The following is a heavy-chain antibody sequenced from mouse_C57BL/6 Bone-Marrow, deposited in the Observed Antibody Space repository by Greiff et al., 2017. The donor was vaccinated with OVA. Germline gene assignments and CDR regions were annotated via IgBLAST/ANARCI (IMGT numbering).Heavy chain of an antibody. CDR2: IYPGDGDT. J-gene: IGHJ1*03. CDR3: ERNYGSRDWYFDG. Sequence: QVQLQQSGPELVKPGASVKISCKASGYAFSSSWMNWVKQRPGKGLEWIGRIYPGDGDTNYNGKFKGKATLTADKSSSTAYMQLSSLTSEDSAVYFCERNYGSRDWYFDGWGTGNTVTVSS. D-gene: IGHD1-1*01. V-gene: IGHV1-82*01. CDR1: GYAFSSSW.